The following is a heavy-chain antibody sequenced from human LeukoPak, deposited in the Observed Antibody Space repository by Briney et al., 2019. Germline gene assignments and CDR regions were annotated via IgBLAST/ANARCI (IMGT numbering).Heavy chain of an antibody. Sequence: GGSLRLSCAASGFTFSNYWMTWVRQAPGKGLEWVSGISWNSGSIGYADSVKGRFTISRDNAKNSLYLQMNSLRAEDTAVYYCARDLSRSFTVTHSFDYWGQGTLVTVSS. CDR1: GFTFSNYW. D-gene: IGHD4-17*01. CDR3: ARDLSRSFTVTHSFDY. J-gene: IGHJ4*02. CDR2: ISWNSGSI. V-gene: IGHV3-9*01.